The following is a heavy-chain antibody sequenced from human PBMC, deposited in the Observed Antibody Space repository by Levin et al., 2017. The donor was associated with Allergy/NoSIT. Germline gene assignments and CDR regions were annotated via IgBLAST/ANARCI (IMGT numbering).Heavy chain of an antibody. Sequence: GGSLRLSCAASGFTFSSYSMNWVRQAPGKGLEWVSSISSSSSYIYYADSVKGRFTISRDNAKNSLYLQMNSLRAEDTAVYYCARDSSSSWYDAPYGMDVWGQGTTVTVSS. CDR2: ISSSSSYI. J-gene: IGHJ6*02. CDR3: ARDSSSSWYDAPYGMDV. D-gene: IGHD6-13*01. CDR1: GFTFSSYS. V-gene: IGHV3-21*01.